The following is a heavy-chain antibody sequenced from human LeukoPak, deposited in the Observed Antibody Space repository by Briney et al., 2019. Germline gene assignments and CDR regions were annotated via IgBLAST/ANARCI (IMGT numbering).Heavy chain of an antibody. Sequence: GGSLRLSCAASGFTFSNTWMNWVRQAPGKGLVWVSRINSDGSSTIYADSVKGRFTISRDNAKNTLYLQMNSLRPEDTAVFYCARAAQSGFDIWGQGTMVTVSS. D-gene: IGHD3-3*01. J-gene: IGHJ3*02. CDR3: ARAAQSGFDI. CDR2: INSDGSST. V-gene: IGHV3-74*01. CDR1: GFTFSNTW.